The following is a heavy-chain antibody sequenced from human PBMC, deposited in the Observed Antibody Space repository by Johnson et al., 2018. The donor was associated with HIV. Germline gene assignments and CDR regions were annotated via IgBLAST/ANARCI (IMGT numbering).Heavy chain of an antibody. Sequence: VQLVESGGGLIQPGGSLRLSCAASDFNVSSNYISWVRQAPGKGLEWVSVIYSGGSTYYAESVKGRFTISRDDPKNTVYLQMNSLRAEDTGVYYCAGRIQLWVYDALDIWGQGTMVTVSS. CDR3: AGRIQLWVYDALDI. J-gene: IGHJ3*02. CDR1: DFNVSSNY. CDR2: IYSGGST. D-gene: IGHD5-18*01. V-gene: IGHV3-53*01.